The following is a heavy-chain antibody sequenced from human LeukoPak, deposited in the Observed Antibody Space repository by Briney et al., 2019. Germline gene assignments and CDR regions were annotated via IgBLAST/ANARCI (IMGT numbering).Heavy chain of an antibody. CDR2: IKQDGSEK. D-gene: IGHD3-3*01. CDR3: ARGGFLEWLYGMDV. Sequence: GGSLRLSCAASGFTFSSYWMSWVRQAPGKGLEWVANIKQDGSEKYYVDSVKGRFTISRDNAKNSLYLQMNSLRAEDTAVCYCARGGFLEWLYGMDVWGQGTTVTVSS. CDR1: GFTFSSYW. V-gene: IGHV3-7*01. J-gene: IGHJ6*02.